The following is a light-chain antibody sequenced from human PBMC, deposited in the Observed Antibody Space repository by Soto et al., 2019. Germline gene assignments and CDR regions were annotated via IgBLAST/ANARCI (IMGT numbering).Light chain of an antibody. CDR3: SSYTSSSTLGV. CDR1: SSDVGGYNY. V-gene: IGLV2-14*04. J-gene: IGLJ1*01. CDR2: GVS. Sequence: TRNSSDVGGYNYVSWYRQHPGKAPKLMIYGVSNRPSGVSSRFSGSKSGNTATLTISGLQAEDEADYYCSSYTSSSTLGVFGTGTKVNVL.